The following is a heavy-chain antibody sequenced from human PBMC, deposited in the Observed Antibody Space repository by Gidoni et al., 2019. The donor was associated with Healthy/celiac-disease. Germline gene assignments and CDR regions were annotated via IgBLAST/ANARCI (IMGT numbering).Heavy chain of an antibody. CDR1: GGSISSSSYY. V-gene: IGHV4-39*01. D-gene: IGHD3-10*01. J-gene: IGHJ4*02. Sequence: QLQLQESGPGLVKPSETLSLTCTVSGGSISSSSYYWGWIRQPPGKGLEWIGSIYYSGSTYYNPSLKSRVTISVDTSKNQFSLKLSSVTAADTAVYYCASGVRVLWFGELPLPSYGYWGQGTLVTVSS. CDR2: IYYSGST. CDR3: ASGVRVLWFGELPLPSYGY.